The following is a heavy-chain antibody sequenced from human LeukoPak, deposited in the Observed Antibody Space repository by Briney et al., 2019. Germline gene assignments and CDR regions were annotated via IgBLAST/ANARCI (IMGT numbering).Heavy chain of an antibody. CDR2: ISSSSTVI. CDR1: GFAFRTYN. V-gene: IGHV3-48*01. J-gene: IGHJ4*02. Sequence: PGGSLRLSCAASGFAFRTYNINWVRQAPGKGLEWVSYISSSSTVIYYADSVKGRFTISRDNVKNSLYLQMNSLRAADTAVYYCATNTVGLFDYWGQGTLVTVSS. CDR3: ATNTVGLFDY. D-gene: IGHD4-11*01.